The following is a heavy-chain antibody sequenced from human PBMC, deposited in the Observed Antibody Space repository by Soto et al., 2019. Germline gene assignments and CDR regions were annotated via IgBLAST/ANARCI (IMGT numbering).Heavy chain of an antibody. J-gene: IGHJ4*02. CDR3: AKAETYSVFWVHFHN. CDR1: GFTFSSYG. D-gene: IGHD3-3*01. CDR2: ISYDGSNK. V-gene: IGHV3-30*18. Sequence: QVQLVESGGGVVQPGRSLRLSCAASGFTFSSYGMHWVRQAPGKGLEWVAVISYDGSNKYYADSVKGRFTISRDNSKKILFLIWNSWRIEEPVVNYCAKAETYSVFWVHFHNWGQVLLVPVSP.